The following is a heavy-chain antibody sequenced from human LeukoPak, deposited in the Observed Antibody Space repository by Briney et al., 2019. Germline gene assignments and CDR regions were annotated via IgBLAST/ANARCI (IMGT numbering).Heavy chain of an antibody. CDR3: AKDMASGWHWGY. CDR1: GFTVTNAY. J-gene: IGHJ4*02. Sequence: GGSLRLSCAASGFTVTNAYISWVRQPPGKGLEWVSIIYSGGSTYYADSVKGRFTISRDHSTNTVYLQMNSLRADDTAVYYCAKDMASGWHWGYWGQGTLVTVSS. D-gene: IGHD6-19*01. CDR2: IYSGGST. V-gene: IGHV3-53*01.